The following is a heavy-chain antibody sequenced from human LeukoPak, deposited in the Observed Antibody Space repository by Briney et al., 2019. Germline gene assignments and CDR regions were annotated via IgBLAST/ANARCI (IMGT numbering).Heavy chain of an antibody. CDR2: INVYNGYT. Sequence: ASVKVSCKASGYTFTSYGISWVRQAPGQGLEWMGWINVYNGYTNYAQKLQGRVTMTTDTSTSTAYMELRSLRSDDTAVYYCARDRWGYTEFDYWGQGTLVTVSS. J-gene: IGHJ4*02. V-gene: IGHV1-18*01. D-gene: IGHD5-12*01. CDR1: GYTFTSYG. CDR3: ARDRWGYTEFDY.